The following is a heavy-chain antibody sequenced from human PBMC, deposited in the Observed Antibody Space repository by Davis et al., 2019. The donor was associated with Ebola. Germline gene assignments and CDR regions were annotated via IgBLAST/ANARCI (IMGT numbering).Heavy chain of an antibody. V-gene: IGHV5-51*01. J-gene: IGHJ2*01. CDR3: SRPMTNYWYFDL. CDR1: GYTFTSYW. Sequence: GESLKISCKGSGYTFTSYWIAWVRQVPGKCLEWMGSIYPGDSDTRYSPSFQGQVTISADKSISTAYLQWSSLKASDTAMYYCSRPMTNYWYFDLWGRGTLVTVSS. CDR2: IYPGDSDT.